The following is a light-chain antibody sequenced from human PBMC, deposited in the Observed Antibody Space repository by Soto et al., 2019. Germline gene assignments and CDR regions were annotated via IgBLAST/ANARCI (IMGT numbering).Light chain of an antibody. Sequence: QSVLTQPASVSGSPGQSITISCTGTSSDVGGYDYVSWYQHHPGKAPKLIIYDVTSRPSGVSNRFSGSKSGNTASLTISGLQAEDEADYYCSSFTTISTFYVFGRGTKLTVL. CDR2: DVT. J-gene: IGLJ1*01. CDR1: SSDVGGYDY. V-gene: IGLV2-14*03. CDR3: SSFTTISTFYV.